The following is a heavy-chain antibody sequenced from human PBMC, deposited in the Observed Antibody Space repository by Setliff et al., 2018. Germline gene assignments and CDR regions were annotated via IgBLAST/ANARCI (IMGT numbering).Heavy chain of an antibody. D-gene: IGHD3-10*01. J-gene: IGHJ1*01. V-gene: IGHV3-30*02. CDR2: IRYDGNDK. CDR3: AQAQTSVSGSYYQYLQH. Sequence: PGGSLRLSCAASGFTFSTYGMHWVRQAPGKGLEWIAFIRYDGNDKYYADSVKGRFTISRDNSKNTLYLRMNSLRAEDTAVYYCAQAQTSVSGSYYQYLQHWGQGTLVTVSS. CDR1: GFTFSTYG.